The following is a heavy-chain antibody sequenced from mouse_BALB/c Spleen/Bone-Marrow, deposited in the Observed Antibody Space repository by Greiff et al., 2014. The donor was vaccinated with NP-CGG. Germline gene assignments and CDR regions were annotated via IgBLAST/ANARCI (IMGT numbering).Heavy chain of an antibody. CDR1: GYTFTYYT. V-gene: IGHV1-4*02. CDR2: INPSSGYT. D-gene: IGHD2-4*01. CDR3: VRENYDYDGDAMDY. Sequence: VMLVESAAELARPGASVKMSCKTSGYTFTYYTMHWVKQRPGQGLGWIGYINPSSGYTDYNQKFKDKTTLTTDKSSSTAYLQLSSLTSEDSAVYYCVRENYDYDGDAMDYWGQGTSVTVSS. J-gene: IGHJ4*01.